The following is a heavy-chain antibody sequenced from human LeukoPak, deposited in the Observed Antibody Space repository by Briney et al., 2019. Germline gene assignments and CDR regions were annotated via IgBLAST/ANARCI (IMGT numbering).Heavy chain of an antibody. CDR3: ARELGHYGSGSLENWFDP. CDR1: GGSFSGYY. V-gene: IGHV4-4*07. Sequence: PSETLSLTCAVYGGSFSGYYWSWIRQPAGKGLEWIGRLYTSGNTNYNPSLKSRVTMSVDTSKNQFSLKLSSVTAADTAVYYCARELGHYGSGSLENWFDPWGQGTLVTVSS. D-gene: IGHD3-10*01. J-gene: IGHJ5*02. CDR2: LYTSGNT.